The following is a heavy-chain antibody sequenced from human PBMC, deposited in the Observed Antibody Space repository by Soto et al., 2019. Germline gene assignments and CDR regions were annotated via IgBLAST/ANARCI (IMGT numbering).Heavy chain of an antibody. D-gene: IGHD3-22*01. CDR1: GGTFSSYA. J-gene: IGHJ5*02. CDR3: ARSRDYYDSSRRTSNWFDP. CDR2: IIPIFGTA. V-gene: IGHV1-69*13. Sequence: GASVKVSCKASGGTFSSYAISWVRQAPGQGLEWMGGIIPIFGTANYAQKFQGRVTITADESTSTAYMELSSLRSEDTAVYYCARSRDYYDSSRRTSNWFDPWGQGTLVTVSS.